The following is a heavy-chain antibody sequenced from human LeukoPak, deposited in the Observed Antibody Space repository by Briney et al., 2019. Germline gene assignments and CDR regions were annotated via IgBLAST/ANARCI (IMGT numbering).Heavy chain of an antibody. V-gene: IGHV1-46*01. J-gene: IGHJ4*02. Sequence: GASVKVSCKASGYTFTSYYMHWVRQAPGQGLEWMGIINPSGGSTSYAQKFQGRVTMTRDTSISTAYMELSRLRSDDTAVYYCARGLWFGPSPADYWGQGTLVTVSS. CDR2: INPSGGST. CDR1: GYTFTSYY. CDR3: ARGLWFGPSPADY. D-gene: IGHD3-10*01.